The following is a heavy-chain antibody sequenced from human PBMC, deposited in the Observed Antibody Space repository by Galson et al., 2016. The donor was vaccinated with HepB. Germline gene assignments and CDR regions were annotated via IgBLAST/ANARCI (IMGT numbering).Heavy chain of an antibody. D-gene: IGHD4/OR15-4a*01. J-gene: IGHJ5*01. Sequence: SETLSLTCAVSGASVNSSTWWTWVRQAPGTGLEWIGEIYHTGTSNNNPSLLSRFTMSIDNSRNHFSLNLKEVTAADTAVYYYARASIFSGARMVFDSWGQGIRVTVSS. CDR2: IYHTGTS. CDR3: ARASIFSGARMVFDS. V-gene: IGHV4-4*02. CDR1: GASVNSSTW.